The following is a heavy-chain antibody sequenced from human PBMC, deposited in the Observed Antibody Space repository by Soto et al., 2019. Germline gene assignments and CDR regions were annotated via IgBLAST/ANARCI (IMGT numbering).Heavy chain of an antibody. J-gene: IGHJ6*03. D-gene: IGHD2-15*01. CDR1: GFTVSSNY. V-gene: IGHV3-66*01. CDR3: ARGIVGDYYYYMDV. Sequence: GGSLRLSCAASGFTVSSNYMSWVRQAPGKGLEWVSVIYSGGSTYYADSVKGRFTISRDNSKNTLYLQMNSLRAEDTAVYYYARGIVGDYYYYMDVWGKGTTVTVSS. CDR2: IYSGGST.